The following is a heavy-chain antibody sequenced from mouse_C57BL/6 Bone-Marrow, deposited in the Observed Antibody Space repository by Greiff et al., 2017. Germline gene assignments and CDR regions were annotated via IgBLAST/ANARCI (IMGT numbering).Heavy chain of an antibody. D-gene: IGHD1-1*01. V-gene: IGHV1-55*01. J-gene: IGHJ2*01. Sequence: QVQLQQPGAELVKPGASVKMSCKASGYTFTSYWITWVKQRPGQGLEWIGDIYPGSGSTNYNEKFKSKATLTVDTSSSTAYMQLSSLTSEDSEVYYCARSSYYYPLVDYWGQGTTLTVSS. CDR1: GYTFTSYW. CDR2: IYPGSGST. CDR3: ARSSYYYPLVDY.